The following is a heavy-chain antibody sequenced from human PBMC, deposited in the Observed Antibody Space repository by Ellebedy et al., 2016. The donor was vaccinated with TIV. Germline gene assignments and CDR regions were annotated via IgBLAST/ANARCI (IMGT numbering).Heavy chain of an antibody. Sequence: ASVKVSCKASGYTFTSYGISWVRQAPGQGLEWMGWISAYNGNTNYAQKLQGRVTMTTDTSTSTAYMELRSLRSDDTAVYYCARIRYSSGAADFDYWGQGTLVTVSS. CDR1: GYTFTSYG. V-gene: IGHV1-18*04. CDR3: ARIRYSSGAADFDY. CDR2: ISAYNGNT. D-gene: IGHD6-25*01. J-gene: IGHJ4*02.